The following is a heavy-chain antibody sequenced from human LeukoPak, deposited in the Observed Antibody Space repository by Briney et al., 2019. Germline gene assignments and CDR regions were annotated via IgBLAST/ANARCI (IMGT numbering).Heavy chain of an antibody. Sequence: GGSLRLSCAASGFTFSSSWMNWVRQAPGKGLVWVALIWSGGSNEYYADSVKGRFTISRDNSKNTLYLQMNTLRTEGTAVYYCSRDGPSYHYMDIWGKGTTVAVSS. J-gene: IGHJ6*03. CDR1: GFTFSSSW. CDR2: IWSGGSNE. CDR3: SRDGPSYHYMDI. V-gene: IGHV3-33*08.